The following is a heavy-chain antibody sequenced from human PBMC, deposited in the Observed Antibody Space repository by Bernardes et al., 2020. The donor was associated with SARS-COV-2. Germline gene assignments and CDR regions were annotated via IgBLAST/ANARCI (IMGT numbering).Heavy chain of an antibody. Sequence: SETLSRTCAVYGGSFSGYYWSWIRQPPGKGLEWIGEINHSGSTNYNPSLKSRVTISVDTSKNQFSLKLSSVTAADTAVYYCAATYYYDSSGPPSGVYDAFDIWGQGTMVTVSS. CDR1: GGSFSGYY. CDR2: INHSGST. V-gene: IGHV4-34*01. D-gene: IGHD3-22*01. CDR3: AATYYYDSSGPPSGVYDAFDI. J-gene: IGHJ3*02.